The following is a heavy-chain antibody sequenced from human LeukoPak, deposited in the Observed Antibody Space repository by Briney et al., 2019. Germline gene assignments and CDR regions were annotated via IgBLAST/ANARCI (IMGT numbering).Heavy chain of an antibody. CDR3: ARGPPYYYDSSGYSSLPDY. CDR1: GYTFTSYG. Sequence: ASVKVSCKASGYTFTSYGISWVRQAPGQGLEWMGWISAYNGNTNYAQKLQGRVTMTTDTSTSTAYMELRSLRSDDTAVYYCARGPPYYYDSSGYSSLPDYWGQGTLVTVSS. V-gene: IGHV1-18*01. CDR2: ISAYNGNT. D-gene: IGHD3-22*01. J-gene: IGHJ4*02.